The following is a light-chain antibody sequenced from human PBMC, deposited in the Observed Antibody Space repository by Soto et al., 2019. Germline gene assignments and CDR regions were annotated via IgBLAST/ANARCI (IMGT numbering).Light chain of an antibody. CDR2: SDN. J-gene: IGLJ2*01. CDR1: SSNVGSNF. CDR3: VVWDDSLNAPV. V-gene: IGLV1-44*01. Sequence: QSVLTQPPSASGTPGQRVTISCSGSSSNVGSNFVNWYQHLPGTAPKLLIHSDNRRPSGVPDRFSGSKSGNSASLAISGLQSEDEADYYCVVWDDSLNAPVFGGGTKLTVL.